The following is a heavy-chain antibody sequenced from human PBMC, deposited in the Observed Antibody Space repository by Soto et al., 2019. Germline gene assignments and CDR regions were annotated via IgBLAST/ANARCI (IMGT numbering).Heavy chain of an antibody. J-gene: IGHJ6*02. CDR3: ASRENRYCSGGSCYYYYGMDV. CDR2: ISSSSSTI. CDR1: GFTFSSYS. D-gene: IGHD2-15*01. V-gene: IGHV3-48*02. Sequence: EVQLVESGGGLVQPGGSLRLSCAASGFTFSSYSMNWVRQAPGKGLEWVSYISSSSSTIYYADSVKGRFTISRDNAKNSLYLQMNSLRDEDTAVYYCASRENRYCSGGSCYYYYGMDVWGQGTTVTVSS.